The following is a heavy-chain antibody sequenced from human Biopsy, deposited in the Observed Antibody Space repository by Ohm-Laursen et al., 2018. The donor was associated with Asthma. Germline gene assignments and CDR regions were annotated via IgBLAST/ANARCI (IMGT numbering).Heavy chain of an antibody. Sequence: ASVKVSCKASGGTFSSYAISWVRQAPGQGLEWMGGIIPIFGTANYAQKFQGRVTITADESTSTTYMELSSLRSEGTAVYYCARAGALIVGATMGYWGQGTLVTVSS. CDR1: GGTFSSYA. J-gene: IGHJ4*02. D-gene: IGHD1-26*01. V-gene: IGHV1-69*13. CDR3: ARAGALIVGATMGY. CDR2: IIPIFGTA.